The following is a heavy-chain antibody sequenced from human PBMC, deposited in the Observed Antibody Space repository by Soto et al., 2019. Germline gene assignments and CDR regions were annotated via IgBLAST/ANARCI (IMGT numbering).Heavy chain of an antibody. CDR3: AGVGAATGALVY. CDR1: GGTISNHY. Sequence: SETLPLTCTVSGGTISNHYWSWIRQPAGKGLEWIGRIYTSGSTNYNPSLKSRVTMSVDTSKNQFSLKLSSVTAADTAVYYCAGVGAATGALVYWGQGTLVTVSS. D-gene: IGHD1-26*01. V-gene: IGHV4-4*07. J-gene: IGHJ4*02. CDR2: IYTSGST.